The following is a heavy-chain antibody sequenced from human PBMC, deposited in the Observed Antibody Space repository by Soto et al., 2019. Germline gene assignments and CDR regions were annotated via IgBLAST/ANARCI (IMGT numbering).Heavy chain of an antibody. Sequence: EVQLLESGGGLVQPGGSLSLSCAASGFTFGSYAMSWVRQPPGKGLEWVSAISGSGGSTYYADSVKGRFTISRDNSKNTLYLQMKSLRAEDTAVYYCAKDAGSGSYRGDFDYWGQGTLVTVSS. CDR1: GFTFGSYA. CDR2: ISGSGGST. V-gene: IGHV3-23*01. J-gene: IGHJ4*02. D-gene: IGHD3-10*01. CDR3: AKDAGSGSYRGDFDY.